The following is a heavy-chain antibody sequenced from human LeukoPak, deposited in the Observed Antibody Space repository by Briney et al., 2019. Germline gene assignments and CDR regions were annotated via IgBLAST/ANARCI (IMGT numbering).Heavy chain of an antibody. Sequence: PGGSLRLSCAGSGFTFQIYWMSWVRQAPGKGLEWVASINQDGSRLHYLDPVTGPFIISKDDAQNSLFLQMTRLRVDDTAVYYCARLKDDVTKLDYWGQGTLVSVSS. CDR1: GFTFQIYW. D-gene: IGHD2-8*01. CDR2: INQDGSRL. V-gene: IGHV3-7*03. J-gene: IGHJ4*02. CDR3: ARLKDDVTKLDY.